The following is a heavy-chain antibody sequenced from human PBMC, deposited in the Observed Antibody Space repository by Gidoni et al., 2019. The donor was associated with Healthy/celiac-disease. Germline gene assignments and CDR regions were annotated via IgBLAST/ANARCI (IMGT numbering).Heavy chain of an antibody. V-gene: IGHV4-59*01. J-gene: IGHJ4*02. CDR3: ARAYLFGVAEFDY. CDR1: GGSISSYY. Sequence: QVQLQESGPGLVKPSETLSLTCTVSGGSISSYYWSWIRQPPGKGLEWIGYIYYSGSTNYNPSLKSRVTISVDTSKNQFSLKLSSVTAADTAVYYCARAYLFGVAEFDYWGQGTLVTVSS. CDR2: IYYSGST. D-gene: IGHD3-3*01.